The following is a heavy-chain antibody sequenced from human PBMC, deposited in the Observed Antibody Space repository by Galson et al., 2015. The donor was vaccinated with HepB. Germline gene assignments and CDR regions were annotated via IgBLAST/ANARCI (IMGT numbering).Heavy chain of an antibody. J-gene: IGHJ4*02. D-gene: IGHD4-17*01. CDR2: IYYHGRT. V-gene: IGHV4-39*01. CDR3: AGSVDYGDCFEF. CDR1: GGSISISDYY. Sequence: SETLSLTCTVSGGSISISDYYWGWIRQPPGKGLEWIGSIYYHGRTYYNPSLKSQVTMSVDTSKDDFSLILTSVTAADTAVYFCAGSVDYGDCFEFWGQGIVVTVSS.